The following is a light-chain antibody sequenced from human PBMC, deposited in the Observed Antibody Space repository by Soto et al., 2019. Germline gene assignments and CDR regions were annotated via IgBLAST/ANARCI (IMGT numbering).Light chain of an antibody. V-gene: IGKV1-5*01. J-gene: IGKJ1*01. Sequence: DIQMTQSPSSLSASVENLVTITCHASQDIATYLNWYQQKPGKAPKLLIYDASSLESGVPSRFSGSGSGTEFTLTISSLQPDDFATYYCQQYNSYSSWTFGQGTKVDIK. CDR3: QQYNSYSSWT. CDR1: QDIATY. CDR2: DAS.